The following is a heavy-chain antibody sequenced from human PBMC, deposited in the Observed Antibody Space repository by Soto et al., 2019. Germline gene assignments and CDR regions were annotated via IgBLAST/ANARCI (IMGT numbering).Heavy chain of an antibody. V-gene: IGHV1-18*01. D-gene: IGHD1-20*01. CDR3: ARDLFPITGTSNDGFHI. J-gene: IGHJ3*02. CDR2: ISVYNGNT. Sequence: QIQLVQSGAEVKKPGASVKVSCKASGYTFTRYGITWVRQAPGQGLEWMAWISVYNGNTNDAQKVQGRVTTTTDTSTSTAYMDLRSLTSADTAVYYCARDLFPITGTSNDGFHIWGQGTLVTVSS. CDR1: GYTFTRYG.